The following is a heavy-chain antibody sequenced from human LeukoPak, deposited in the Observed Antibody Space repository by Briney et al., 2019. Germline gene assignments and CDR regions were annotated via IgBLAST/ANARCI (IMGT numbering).Heavy chain of an antibody. Sequence: SVKVSCKASGYSFTSYGISWVRQAPGQGLEWMGWLNPNSGATNYAQKLQGRVTMTRDTSISTAYMELSRLRSDDTAVYYCARFLRSAYYYGSGSGIDYWGQGTLVTVSS. J-gene: IGHJ4*02. CDR2: LNPNSGAT. CDR1: GYSFTSYG. V-gene: IGHV1-2*02. D-gene: IGHD3-10*01. CDR3: ARFLRSAYYYGSGSGIDY.